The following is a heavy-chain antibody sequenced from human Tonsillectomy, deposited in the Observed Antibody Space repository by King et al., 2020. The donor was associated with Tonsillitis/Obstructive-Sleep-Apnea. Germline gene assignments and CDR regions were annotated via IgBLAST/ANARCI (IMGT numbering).Heavy chain of an antibody. CDR2: INPYSDDT. J-gene: IGHJ6*02. V-gene: IGHV1-2*02. CDR3: ARDRDYYASGRYFYGMDV. Sequence: VQLVESGAEVKKPGASVKVSCKTSGYTFTDHYIHWVRQAPGQGLEWMGWINPYSDDTHYAQKFQGRVTMTRNTSIRTVYMELSRLRSDDTAVYYCARDRDYYASGRYFYGMDVWGQGTTVTVSS. D-gene: IGHD3-10*01. CDR1: GYTFTDHY.